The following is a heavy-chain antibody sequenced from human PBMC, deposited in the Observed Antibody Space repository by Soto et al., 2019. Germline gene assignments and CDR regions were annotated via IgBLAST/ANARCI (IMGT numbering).Heavy chain of an antibody. CDR3: ARQPPYYDFWSGSTEYYFDY. J-gene: IGHJ4*02. CDR1: GGSISSYY. D-gene: IGHD3-3*01. V-gene: IGHV4-59*08. CDR2: IYYSGST. Sequence: SETLSLTCTGSGGSISSYYWSWIRQPPGKGLEWIGYIYYSGSTNYNPSLKSRVTISVDTSKNQFSLKLSSVTAADTAVYYCARQPPYYDFWSGSTEYYFDYWGQGTLVTVSS.